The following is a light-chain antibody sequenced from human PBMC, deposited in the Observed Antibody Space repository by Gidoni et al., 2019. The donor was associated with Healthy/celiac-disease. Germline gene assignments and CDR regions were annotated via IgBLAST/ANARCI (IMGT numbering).Light chain of an antibody. J-gene: IGKJ1*01. V-gene: IGKV1-39*01. Sequence: DIQMTQYPSSLSASVGDRVTITCRASQSISSYLNWYQQKPGKAPKLLIYAASSLQSGVPSRFSGSGSGTDFTLTISSLQPEDFATYSCQQSYSTTWTFGQGTKVEIK. CDR1: QSISSY. CDR3: QQSYSTTWT. CDR2: AAS.